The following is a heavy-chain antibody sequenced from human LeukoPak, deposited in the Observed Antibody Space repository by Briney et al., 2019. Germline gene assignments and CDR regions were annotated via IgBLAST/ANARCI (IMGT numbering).Heavy chain of an antibody. CDR3: ARDRTLPSGSYFY. Sequence: GRSLRLSCAASGFTFDDYAMHWVRQAPGKGLEWVSSISSSSSYIYYADSVKGRFTISRDNAKNSLYLQMNSLRAEDTAAYYCARDRTLPSGSYFYWGQGTLVTVSS. J-gene: IGHJ4*02. V-gene: IGHV3-21*01. D-gene: IGHD1-26*01. CDR1: GFTFDDYA. CDR2: ISSSSSYI.